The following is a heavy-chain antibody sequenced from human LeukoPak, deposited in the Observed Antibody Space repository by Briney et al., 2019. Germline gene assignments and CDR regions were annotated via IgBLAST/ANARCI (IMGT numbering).Heavy chain of an antibody. CDR3: AWELLHDYFDY. V-gene: IGHV4-39*07. CDR2: IYYSGST. J-gene: IGHJ4*02. Sequence: PSETLSLTCTVSGGSISSSSYYWGWIRQPPGKGLEWIGSIYYSGSTYYNPSLKSRVTISVDTSKNQFSLKLSSVTAADTAMYYCAWELLHDYFDYWGQGTLVTVSS. CDR1: GGSISSSSYY. D-gene: IGHD1-26*01.